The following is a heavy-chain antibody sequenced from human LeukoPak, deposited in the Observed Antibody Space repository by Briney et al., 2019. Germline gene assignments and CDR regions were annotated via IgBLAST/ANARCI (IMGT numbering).Heavy chain of an antibody. D-gene: IGHD2-2*02. CDR2: ISAYNGNT. V-gene: IGHV1-18*01. Sequence: ASVKVSCKASGYTFTSYGISWVRQAPGQGLEWMGWISAYNGNTNYAQKLQGRVTLTTDTSTSTAYMELRSLRSDDTAVYYCARDAHRYCSSTSCYMGYWGQETLVTVSS. CDR1: GYTFTSYG. CDR3: ARDAHRYCSSTSCYMGY. J-gene: IGHJ4*02.